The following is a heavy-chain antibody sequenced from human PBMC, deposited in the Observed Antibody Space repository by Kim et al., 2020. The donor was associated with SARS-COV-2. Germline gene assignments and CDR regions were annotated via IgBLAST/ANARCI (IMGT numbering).Heavy chain of an antibody. CDR2: IKSNTDGGTT. D-gene: IGHD3-22*01. J-gene: IGHJ5*02. Sequence: GGSLRLSCAASGFPFSNAWMNWVRQAPGKGLEWVGRIKSNTDGGTTDYSAPVKGRFSISRDDSRNTLYLQMNSLETEDTAVYYCIADPYSVVPNWFDPCGQGTLVTVSS. V-gene: IGHV3-15*01. CDR3: IADPYSVVPNWFDP. CDR1: GFPFSNAW.